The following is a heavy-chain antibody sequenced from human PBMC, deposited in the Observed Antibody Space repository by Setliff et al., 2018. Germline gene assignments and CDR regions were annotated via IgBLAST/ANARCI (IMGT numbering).Heavy chain of an antibody. D-gene: IGHD3-22*01. V-gene: IGHV4-34*01. CDR1: GGSLSDYY. CDR3: ASPRLSYYDNGAFPSDAFDL. J-gene: IGHJ3*01. Sequence: SETLSLTCAVYGGSLSDYYWSWIRQPPGRGLEWIGEIHHSGSTNYNPSLKSRVTISVDTSKNQFSLKLSSVTAADTAVYYCASPRLSYYDNGAFPSDAFDLWGQGTMVTVSS. CDR2: IHHSGST.